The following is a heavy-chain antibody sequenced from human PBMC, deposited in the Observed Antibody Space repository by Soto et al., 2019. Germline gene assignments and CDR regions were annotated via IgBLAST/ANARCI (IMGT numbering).Heavy chain of an antibody. D-gene: IGHD3-22*01. CDR1: GDSMTDNY. CDR2: VHSVGTT. V-gene: IGHV4-59*12. Sequence: KSSETLSLTCSVSGDSMTDNYCRWIRQSHGKGLEWIGYVHSVGTTKSNPSHKSRVTISVDTSKKRFSLNLRSVTAADTAVYYCTSLNDCDTRGFPYFFDQWGQGAPVTVAS. J-gene: IGHJ4*02. CDR3: TSLNDCDTRGFPYFFDQ.